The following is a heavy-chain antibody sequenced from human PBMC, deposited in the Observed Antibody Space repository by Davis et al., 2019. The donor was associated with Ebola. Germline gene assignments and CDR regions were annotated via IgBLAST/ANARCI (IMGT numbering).Heavy chain of an antibody. CDR2: ISSSSSTI. CDR1: GFTFSSYS. J-gene: IGHJ4*02. V-gene: IGHV3-48*01. Sequence: GESLKISCAASGFTFSSYSMNWVRQAPGKGLEWVSYISSSSSTIYYADSVKGRFTISRDHSENTLYLQMNSLRADDTAVYYCAAALAVTGHLYFDYWGQGALVTVSS. D-gene: IGHD6-19*01. CDR3: AAALAVTGHLYFDY.